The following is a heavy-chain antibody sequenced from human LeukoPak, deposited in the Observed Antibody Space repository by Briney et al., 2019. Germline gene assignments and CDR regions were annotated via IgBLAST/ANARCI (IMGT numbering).Heavy chain of an antibody. CDR3: ARVNLDYELLTGSLTYSNGTDV. CDR2: IYYSGDS. Sequence: PSETLSLTCTVSGGSISGYYWSWIRQPPGKGLEWIGDIYYSGDSNYNHSLKSRATISVDTSKNQLSLRLNSVITADTAVYYCARVNLDYELLTGSLTYSNGTDVWGQGTTVT. V-gene: IGHV4-59*01. D-gene: IGHD3-9*01. CDR1: GGSISGYY. J-gene: IGHJ6*02.